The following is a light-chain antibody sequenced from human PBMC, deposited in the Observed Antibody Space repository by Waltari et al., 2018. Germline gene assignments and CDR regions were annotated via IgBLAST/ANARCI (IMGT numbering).Light chain of an antibody. CDR3: QQYNTYWET. CDR1: QSISDW. V-gene: IGKV1-5*03. J-gene: IGKJ1*01. CDR2: RAS. Sequence: DIQVTQSPSTLSASIGDRVTITCRASQSISDWLAWYQQKPGRAPKLLIHRASYLETGVPSRFSGSGSGTEFTLTISSLHPDDSATYFCQQYNTYWETFGQGTKVEIK.